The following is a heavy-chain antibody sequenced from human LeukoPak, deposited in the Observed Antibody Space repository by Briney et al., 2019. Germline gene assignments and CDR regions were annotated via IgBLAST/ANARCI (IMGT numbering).Heavy chain of an antibody. CDR1: VFTFSSYG. V-gene: IGHV3-33*01. D-gene: IGHD2-2*02. Sequence: GRSLRLSCAASVFTFSSYGVHWVREAPGKGLGWVAVIWDDGGSKSYAESVKGRVTISRDNSKSTLSLQMNSLRAEDTAVYYCARRDSSSGSCYNDYWGQGTLVTVSS. J-gene: IGHJ4*02. CDR3: ARRDSSSGSCYNDY. CDR2: IWDDGGSK.